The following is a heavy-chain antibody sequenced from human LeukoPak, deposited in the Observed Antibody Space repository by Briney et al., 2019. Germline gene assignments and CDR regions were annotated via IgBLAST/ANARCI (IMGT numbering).Heavy chain of an antibody. CDR1: GFTFSSYS. Sequence: GSLRLSCAASGFTFSSYSMNWIRQPAGKGLEWIGRVFTSGSTDYNPSFKSRVTISVDTSKKQVSLRLSSVTAADTAVYYCARDLPGQYGFDIWGQGTMVTVSS. D-gene: IGHD1-14*01. V-gene: IGHV4-4*07. CDR2: VFTSGST. CDR3: ARDLPGQYGFDI. J-gene: IGHJ3*02.